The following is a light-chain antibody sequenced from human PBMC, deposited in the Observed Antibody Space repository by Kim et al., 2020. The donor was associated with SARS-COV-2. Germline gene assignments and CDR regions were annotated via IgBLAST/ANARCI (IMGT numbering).Light chain of an antibody. CDR2: EDV. J-gene: IGLJ2*01. Sequence: GKTVNISCVRTGGSIASANVQWYQQRPGRSPSAVIYEDVSRPSGVPDRFSGSIDRSSNSASLNISGLQTEDEGTYYCQTYDDKDRIFGGGTQLTVL. V-gene: IGLV6-57*01. CDR1: GGSIASAN. CDR3: QTYDDKDRI.